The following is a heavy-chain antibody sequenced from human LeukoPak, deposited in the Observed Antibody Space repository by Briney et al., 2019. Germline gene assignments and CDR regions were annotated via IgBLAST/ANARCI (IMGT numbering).Heavy chain of an antibody. J-gene: IGHJ2*01. CDR3: ATGPIAAAGTGYFDL. Sequence: GASVKVSCKVSGYTLTELSTHWVRQAHGKGLEWMGGFDPEDGETIYAQKFQGRVTMTEDTSTDTAYMGLSSLRSEDTAVYYCATGPIAAAGTGYFDLWGRGTLVTVSS. D-gene: IGHD6-13*01. CDR2: FDPEDGET. CDR1: GYTLTELS. V-gene: IGHV1-24*01.